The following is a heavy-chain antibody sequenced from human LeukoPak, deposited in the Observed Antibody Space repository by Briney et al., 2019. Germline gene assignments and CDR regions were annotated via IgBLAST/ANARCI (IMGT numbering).Heavy chain of an antibody. CDR2: ISSSSSYI. Sequence: GGSLRLSCAASGFTFSSYSMNWVRQAPGKGLEWVSSISSSSSYIYYADSVKGRFTISRDNAKNSLYLQMNSLRAEDAAVYYCAELGITMIGGVWGKGTTATISS. J-gene: IGHJ6*04. CDR1: GFTFSSYS. CDR3: AELGITMIGGV. D-gene: IGHD3-10*02. V-gene: IGHV3-21*01.